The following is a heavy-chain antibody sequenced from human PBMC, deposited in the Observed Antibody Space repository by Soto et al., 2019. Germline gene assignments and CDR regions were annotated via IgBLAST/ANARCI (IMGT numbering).Heavy chain of an antibody. D-gene: IGHD4-17*01. CDR3: AHPRGYGVFDAVDI. V-gene: IGHV3-23*01. CDR1: VFIFSTYA. Sequence: GGSLRLSCAPSVFIFSTYAMNWVRQARGKGLEWVSALSSSGDSTYYAESVRGRFTISRDNSINTLYLQMSSLRTEDTAVYYCAHPRGYGVFDAVDIWGQGTVVTVSS. CDR2: LSSSGDST. J-gene: IGHJ3*02.